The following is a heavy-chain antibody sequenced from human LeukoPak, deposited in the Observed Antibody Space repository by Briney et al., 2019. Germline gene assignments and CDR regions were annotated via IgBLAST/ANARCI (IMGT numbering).Heavy chain of an antibody. D-gene: IGHD3-22*01. V-gene: IGHV4-59*01. J-gene: IGHJ3*02. CDR2: IYYSGGT. CDR1: GGSISSYY. Sequence: SETLSLTCTVSGGSISSYYWSWIRQPPGKGLEWIGYIYYSGGTNYNPSLKSRVTISVDTSKNQFSLKLSSVTAADTAVYYCARVFGMYYYDSSGYPFDIWGQGTMVTVSS. CDR3: ARVFGMYYYDSSGYPFDI.